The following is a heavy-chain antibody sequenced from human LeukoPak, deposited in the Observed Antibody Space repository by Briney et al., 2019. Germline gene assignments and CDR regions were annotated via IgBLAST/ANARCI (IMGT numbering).Heavy chain of an antibody. CDR1: GGSISSYY. CDR2: IYDSVTT. D-gene: IGHD2-8*01. J-gene: IGHJ3*02. Sequence: SETLSLTCTVSGGSISSYYWSWIRQPPGKGLEWIGYIYDSVTTKYNPSLGSRVTISVDTSKNQFSLNLSSVTAADTAVYYCARRLYDGFDIWGQGTMVTVSS. V-gene: IGHV4-59*01. CDR3: ARRLYDGFDI.